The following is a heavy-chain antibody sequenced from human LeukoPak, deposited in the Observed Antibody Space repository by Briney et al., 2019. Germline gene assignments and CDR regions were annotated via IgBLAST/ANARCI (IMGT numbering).Heavy chain of an antibody. V-gene: IGHV4-31*03. Sequence: SETRSLTCTVSGASISSGGHYWSWIRQHPGKGLEWIGYIYYSGSTYYNPSLKSRVTISLDTSKNHFSLKLSSVTVADTAVYYCASALYYYYMDVWGKGTTVTVSS. J-gene: IGHJ6*03. CDR1: GASISSGGHY. CDR3: ASALYYYYMDV. CDR2: IYYSGST.